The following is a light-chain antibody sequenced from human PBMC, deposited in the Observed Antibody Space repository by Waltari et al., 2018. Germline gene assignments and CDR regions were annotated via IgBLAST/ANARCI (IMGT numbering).Light chain of an antibody. CDR1: QSLTVNY. CDR2: AAS. J-gene: IGKJ1*01. Sequence: EIVLTQSPDILLLSPGDTATLSCRASQSLTVNYLAWYQQKPGQAPRLLIYAASSRATGVPDRFSGSGSGAHFTLAISRLEPEDFAVYYCQQFESAPRTFGQGTKVEIK. V-gene: IGKV3-20*01. CDR3: QQFESAPRT.